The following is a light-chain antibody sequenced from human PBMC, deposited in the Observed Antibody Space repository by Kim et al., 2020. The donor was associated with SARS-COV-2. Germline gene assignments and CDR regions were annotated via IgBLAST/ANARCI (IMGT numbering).Light chain of an antibody. V-gene: IGKV3-11*01. J-gene: IGKJ4*01. Sequence: SPGERATCSCRASQSVSNYLAWYQQKPGQAPRLLVYDASTRATGIPARFSGNGSGTDFTLTISSLEPEDFAVYYCQQRANWPPLTFGGGTKVDIK. CDR1: QSVSNY. CDR2: DAS. CDR3: QQRANWPPLT.